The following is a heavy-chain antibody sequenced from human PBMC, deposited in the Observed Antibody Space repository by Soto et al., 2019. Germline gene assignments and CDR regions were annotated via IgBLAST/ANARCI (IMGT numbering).Heavy chain of an antibody. CDR2: VSPPFRTS. CDR3: ARVLYYGSGSYSPYGMDV. CDR1: GVSFNNNG. J-gene: IGHJ6*02. D-gene: IGHD3-10*01. V-gene: IGHV1-69*01. Sequence: QVQLVQSGAEVKKPGSSVKVCCKTSGVSFNNNGIGWVRQAPGHGLEWLGGVSPPFRTSNYARKFQRRISITADASTGTVNMQLSRLTSEDTAQYYCARVLYYGSGSYSPYGMDVWGQGATVNVPS.